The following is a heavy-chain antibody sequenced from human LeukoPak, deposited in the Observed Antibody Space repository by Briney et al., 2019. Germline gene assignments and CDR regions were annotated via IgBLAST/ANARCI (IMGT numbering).Heavy chain of an antibody. D-gene: IGHD1-26*01. CDR1: GGSISSGDYY. Sequence: SQTLSLTCTVSGGSISSGDYYWSWIRQRSGKGLEWIGFIYHSGSSYYNPSLKSRVTISVDTSKNQFSLKMSSVTAADTAMYYCARNSGNYLGWFDPWGQGTLVTVSS. CDR3: ARNSGNYLGWFDP. J-gene: IGHJ5*02. CDR2: IYHSGSS. V-gene: IGHV4-30-4*08.